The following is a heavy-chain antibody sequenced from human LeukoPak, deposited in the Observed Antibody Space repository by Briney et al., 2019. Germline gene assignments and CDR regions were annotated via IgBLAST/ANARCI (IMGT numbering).Heavy chain of an antibody. Sequence: GGSLKLSCAASGFTFSSYSMNWVRQAPGKGLEWFSSISSSSSYIYYADSVKGRFTISRDNAKNSLYLQMNSLRAEDTAVYYCASDIVVVPAAIAPRAFDIWGQGTMVTVSS. CDR2: ISSSSSYI. CDR1: GFTFSSYS. V-gene: IGHV3-21*01. D-gene: IGHD2-2*02. J-gene: IGHJ3*02. CDR3: ASDIVVVPAAIAPRAFDI.